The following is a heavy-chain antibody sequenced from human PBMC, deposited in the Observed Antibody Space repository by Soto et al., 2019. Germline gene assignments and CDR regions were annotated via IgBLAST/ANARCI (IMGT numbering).Heavy chain of an antibody. J-gene: IGHJ4*02. D-gene: IGHD2-21*02. Sequence: SETLSLTCIVSGVSVRSYTWSWVRQPANKGLEWIGRVFSSVSATYNPSLKSRVSISMDTPENRISLKLDSVTAADAGVYFCARDGMTPGDTWVPGTLVTVSS. CDR3: ARDGMTPGDT. CDR2: VFSSVSA. CDR1: GVSVRSYT. V-gene: IGHV4-4*07.